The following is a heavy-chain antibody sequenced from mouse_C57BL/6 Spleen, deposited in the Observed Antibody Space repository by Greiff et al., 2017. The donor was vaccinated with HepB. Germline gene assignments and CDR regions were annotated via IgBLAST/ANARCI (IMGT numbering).Heavy chain of an antibody. CDR3: AREAITTVVANYFDY. CDR2: IYPGDGDT. Sequence: VKLMESGPELVKPGASVKISCKASGYAFSSSWMNWVKQRPGKGLEWIGRIYPGDGDTNYNGKFKGKATLTADKSSSTAYMQLSSLTSEDSAVYFCAREAITTVVANYFDYWGQGTTLTVSS. D-gene: IGHD1-1*01. V-gene: IGHV1-82*01. CDR1: GYAFSSSW. J-gene: IGHJ2*01.